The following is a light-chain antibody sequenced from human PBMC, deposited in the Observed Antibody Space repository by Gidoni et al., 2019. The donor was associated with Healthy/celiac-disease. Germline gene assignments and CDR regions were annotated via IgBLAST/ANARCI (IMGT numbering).Light chain of an antibody. J-gene: IGKJ5*01. V-gene: IGKV1-33*01. CDR2: DAS. CDR3: QQYDNPPLT. Sequence: DIQITQSPSPLSASVGDRVTITCQASQEISNYLNWYQQKPGKAPKLLIYDASNLETGVPSRFSGSGSGTDFTFTISSLQPEDIATYYCQQYDNPPLTFGQGTRLEIK. CDR1: QEISNY.